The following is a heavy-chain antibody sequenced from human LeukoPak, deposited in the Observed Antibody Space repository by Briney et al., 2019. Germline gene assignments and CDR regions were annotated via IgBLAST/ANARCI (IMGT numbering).Heavy chain of an antibody. V-gene: IGHV3-23*01. CDR3: AKDLCCTGGVCYDY. D-gene: IGHD2-8*02. CDR2: ISGSGGST. J-gene: IGHJ4*02. Sequence: PGGSLRLSCAASGFTFSSYAMSWVRQAPGKGLEWVSAISGSGGSTYYADSVKGRFTISRDNSKNTLYLQMNSLRAEDTAVYYCAKDLCCTGGVCYDYWGQGTLVTVSS. CDR1: GFTFSSYA.